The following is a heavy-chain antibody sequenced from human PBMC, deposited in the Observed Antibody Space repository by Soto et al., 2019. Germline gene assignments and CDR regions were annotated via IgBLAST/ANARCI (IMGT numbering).Heavy chain of an antibody. V-gene: IGHV4-59*12. J-gene: IGHJ4*02. Sequence: SETLSLTCVAFWGFITSYQWSWVRQFPGKGLEWIAYTAYTGNTNYNPSLKCRVTISKDTSCNQVVLTITNMDPGDTATSFCAHAGDYDLPTFDHWGPGTLVTVSS. CDR3: AHAGDYDLPTFDH. D-gene: IGHD4-17*01. CDR1: WGFITSYQ. CDR2: TAYTGNT.